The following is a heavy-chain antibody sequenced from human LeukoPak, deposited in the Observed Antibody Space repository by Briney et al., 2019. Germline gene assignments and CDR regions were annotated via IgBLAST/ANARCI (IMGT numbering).Heavy chain of an antibody. CDR1: GFTFSSYA. CDR3: GGGGDDYGNTYFDY. V-gene: IGHV3-30-3*01. Sequence: GRSLRLSCAASGFTFSSYAMHWVRQAPGKGLEWVAVISYDGSNKYYADSVKGRFTISRDNSKNTLYLQMNSLRAEDTAGYYWGGGGDDYGNTYFDYWGQGTLVTVSS. J-gene: IGHJ4*02. D-gene: IGHD4-17*01. CDR2: ISYDGSNK.